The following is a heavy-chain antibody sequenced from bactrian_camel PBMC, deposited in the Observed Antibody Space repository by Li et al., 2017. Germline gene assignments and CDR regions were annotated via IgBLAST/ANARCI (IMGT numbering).Heavy chain of an antibody. V-gene: IGHV3S55*01. CDR3: AARSVGWCPLFEHWLGKRAYTPGGYFAK. CDR1: GYIDSRYC. Sequence: QVQLVESGGGSVQAGESLTLSCVASGYIDSRYCVGWFRQAPGNSCELVATTSSDRRTYYADAVKGRFTISQDSAKNILYLQMHSLKLEDTAMYYCAARSVGWCPLFEHWLGKRAYTPGGYFAKWGQGTQVTVS. CDR2: TSSDRRT. J-gene: IGHJ4*01. D-gene: IGHD1*01.